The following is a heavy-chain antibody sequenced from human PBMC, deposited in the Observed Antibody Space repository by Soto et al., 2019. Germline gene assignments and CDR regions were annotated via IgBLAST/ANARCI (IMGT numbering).Heavy chain of an antibody. J-gene: IGHJ6*02. CDR1: GGSISSGGYY. CDR2: IYYSGST. V-gene: IGHV4-31*03. CDR3: ARGFTFKYYLSGMDV. Sequence: SETLSLTCTVSGGSISSGGYYWSWIRQHPWKGLEWIGYIYYSGSTYYNPSLKSRVTISVDTSKNQFSLKLSSVTAADTAVYYCARGFTFKYYLSGMDVWGQGXTVTVYS. D-gene: IGHD3-10*01.